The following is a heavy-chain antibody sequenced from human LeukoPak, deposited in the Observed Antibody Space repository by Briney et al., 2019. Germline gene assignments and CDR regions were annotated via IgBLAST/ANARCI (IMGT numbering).Heavy chain of an antibody. CDR3: ARGPTSLFIDY. V-gene: IGHV3-74*03. J-gene: IGHJ4*02. CDR2: INSDGRST. Sequence: PGGSLRLSCAASGFTFRSYWVHWVRQAPGKGLLWVSHINSDGRSTTYADSVKGRFTISRDNAKNTLYLQMNSLRAEDTAVYYCARGPTSLFIDYWGQGTLVTVSS. CDR1: GFTFRSYW. D-gene: IGHD1-26*01.